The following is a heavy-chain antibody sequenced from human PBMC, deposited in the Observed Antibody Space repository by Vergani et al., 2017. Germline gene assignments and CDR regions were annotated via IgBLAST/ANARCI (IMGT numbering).Heavy chain of an antibody. CDR3: AGGLIDNDTYGRIGY. CDR2: ISAYNGNT. Sequence: QVQLVQSGAEVKKPGASVKVSCKASGYTFSTYGISWVRQAPGQGLEWMGWISAYNGNTNYPEKFQGRLTMTTDTSTRKAYMELRSLRSDDTAVYYCAGGLIDNDTYGRIGYWGPGTLVTVSS. V-gene: IGHV1-18*01. J-gene: IGHJ1*01. D-gene: IGHD3-16*01. CDR1: GYTFSTYG.